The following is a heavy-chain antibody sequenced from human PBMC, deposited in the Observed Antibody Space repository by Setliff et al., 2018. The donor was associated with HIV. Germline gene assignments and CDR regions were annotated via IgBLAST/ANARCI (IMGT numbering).Heavy chain of an antibody. D-gene: IGHD5-12*01. Sequence: ASVKVSCKASGYTFTGYYLHWVRQAPGQGLEWMGWINPNSGGTNYAQKFQDRVTMTRDTSISAAYMKLSRLRSDDTAVYYCARDPRGYSGTFRGDYYYYMDVWGKGTTVTVSS. CDR2: INPNSGGT. V-gene: IGHV1-2*02. J-gene: IGHJ6*03. CDR1: GYTFTGYY. CDR3: ARDPRGYSGTFRGDYYYYMDV.